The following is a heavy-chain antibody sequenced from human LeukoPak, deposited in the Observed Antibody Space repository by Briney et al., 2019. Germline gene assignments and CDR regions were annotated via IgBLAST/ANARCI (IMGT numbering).Heavy chain of an antibody. CDR3: AKTAPNDAFDI. CDR1: GFTFSSYG. CDR2: ICYDGSNK. Sequence: PGRSLRLSCAASGFTFSSYGMHWVRQAPGKGLEWVAVICYDGSNKYYADSVKGRFTISRDNSKNTLYLQMNSLRAEDTAVYYCAKTAPNDAFDIWGQGTMVTVSS. J-gene: IGHJ3*02. V-gene: IGHV3-33*06.